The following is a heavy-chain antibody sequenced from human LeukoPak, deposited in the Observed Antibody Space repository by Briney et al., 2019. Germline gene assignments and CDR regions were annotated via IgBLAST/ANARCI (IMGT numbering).Heavy chain of an antibody. CDR2: IYSGGST. CDR3: ARDLEYHTSGGFDY. J-gene: IGHJ4*02. V-gene: IGHV3-66*02. D-gene: IGHD2-15*01. Sequence: PGGSLRLSCAASGFTVSSNYMSWVRQAPGKGLEWVSIIYSGGSTYYADSVKGRSTISRDNSKNTLYLQMNSLRAEDTALYYCARDLEYHTSGGFDYWGQGTLVTVSS. CDR1: GFTVSSNY.